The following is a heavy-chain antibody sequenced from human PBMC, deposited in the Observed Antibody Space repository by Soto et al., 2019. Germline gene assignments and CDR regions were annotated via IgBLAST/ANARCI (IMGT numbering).Heavy chain of an antibody. CDR1: GGSMSEYF. Sequence: SGTLSLTCSVSGGSMSEYFWGWIRQSPGKGLEWIGYIYYLGSTDYNPSLKSRVTISVDTSKRQFSLRLTSVTAADTAVYYCARDGYDGSGSPYPAYWGPGTQVTVSS. D-gene: IGHD3-10*01. CDR3: ARDGYDGSGSPYPAY. J-gene: IGHJ4*02. V-gene: IGHV4-59*13. CDR2: IYYLGST.